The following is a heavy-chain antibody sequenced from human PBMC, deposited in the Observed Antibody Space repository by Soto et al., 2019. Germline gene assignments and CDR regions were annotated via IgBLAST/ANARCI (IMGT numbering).Heavy chain of an antibody. D-gene: IGHD2-2*01. J-gene: IGHJ6*03. CDR1: GYTFTGYY. CDR2: INPNSGGT. CDR3: ARGGRGQLPQIRYYYYYMDV. Sequence: ASVKVSCKASGYTFTGYYMHWVRQAPGQGLEWMGWINPNSGGTNYAQKFQGWVTMTRDTSISTAYMELSRLRSDDTAVYYCARGGRGQLPQIRYYYYYMDVWGKGTTVTVSS. V-gene: IGHV1-2*04.